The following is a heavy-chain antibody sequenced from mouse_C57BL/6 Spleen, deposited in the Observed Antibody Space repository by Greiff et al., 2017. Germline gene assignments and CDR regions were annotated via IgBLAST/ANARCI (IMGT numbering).Heavy chain of an antibody. CDR1: GYTFTSYW. CDR2: IDPSDSET. CDR3: ARWGYGSSSLAY. V-gene: IGHV1-52*01. D-gene: IGHD1-1*01. Sequence: VKLQQPGAELVRPGSSVKLSCKASGYTFTSYWMHWVKQRPIQGLEWIGNIDPSDSETHYNQKFKDKATLTVDKSYSTAYMQLSSLTSEDSAVYYCARWGYGSSSLAYWGQGTLVTVSA. J-gene: IGHJ3*01.